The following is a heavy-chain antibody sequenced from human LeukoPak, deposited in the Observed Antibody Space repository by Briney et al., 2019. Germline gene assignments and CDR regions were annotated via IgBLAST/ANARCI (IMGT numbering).Heavy chain of an antibody. V-gene: IGHV4-34*01. D-gene: IGHD6-19*01. CDR1: GGSFSGYY. CDR3: ARGQAGDGAFDI. Sequence: SETLSLTCAVYGGSFSGYYWSWIRQPPGKGMEWIGEINHSGSNNYNPSLTGRVTISVDTSKNQFSLKLSSVTAADTAVYYCARGQAGDGAFDIWGQGTMVTVSS. J-gene: IGHJ3*02. CDR2: INHSGSN.